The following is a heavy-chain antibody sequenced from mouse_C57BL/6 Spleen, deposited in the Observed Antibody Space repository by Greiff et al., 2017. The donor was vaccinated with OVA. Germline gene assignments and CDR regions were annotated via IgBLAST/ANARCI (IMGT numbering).Heavy chain of an antibody. CDR1: GYTFTDYE. D-gene: IGHD1-3*01. Sequence: VQLQQSGAELVRPGASVTLSCKASGYTFTDYEMHWVKQTPVHGLEWIGAIDPETGGTAYNQKFKGKAILTADKSSSTAYMELRSLTSEDSAVYYCTRSDYNGRAMDYWGQGTSVTVSS. CDR2: IDPETGGT. J-gene: IGHJ4*01. CDR3: TRSDYNGRAMDY. V-gene: IGHV1-15*01.